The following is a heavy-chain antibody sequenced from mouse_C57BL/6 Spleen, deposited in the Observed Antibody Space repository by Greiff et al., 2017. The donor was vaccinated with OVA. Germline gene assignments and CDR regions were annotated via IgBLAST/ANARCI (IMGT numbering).Heavy chain of an antibody. CDR3: ARDRASSFAY. D-gene: IGHD3-1*01. CDR1: GYTFTDYY. CDR2: INPNNGGT. J-gene: IGHJ3*01. Sequence: EVQLQQSGPELVKPGASVKISCKASGYTFTDYYMNWVKQSHGKSLEWIGDINPNNGGTSYNQKFKGKATLTVDKSSSTAYMELRSLTSEDSAVYYCARDRASSFAYWGQGTLVTVSA. V-gene: IGHV1-26*01.